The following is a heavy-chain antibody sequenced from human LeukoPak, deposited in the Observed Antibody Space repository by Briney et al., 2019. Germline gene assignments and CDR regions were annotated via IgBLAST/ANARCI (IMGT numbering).Heavy chain of an antibody. CDR1: GYTFTGYY. D-gene: IGHD2-2*01. V-gene: IGHV1-2*02. Sequence: GASVKVSCKASGYTFTGYYMHWVRQAPGQGLEWMGWINPNSGGTNYAQKFQGRVTMTRDTSISTAYMELSRLSSDDTAVYYCARARYCSSTSCYPDYWGQGTLVTVSS. CDR2: INPNSGGT. J-gene: IGHJ4*02. CDR3: ARARYCSSTSCYPDY.